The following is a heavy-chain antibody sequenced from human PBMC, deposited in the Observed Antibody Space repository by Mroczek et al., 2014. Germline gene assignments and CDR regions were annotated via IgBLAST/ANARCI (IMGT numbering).Heavy chain of an antibody. CDR2: IYHSGVT. Sequence: VQLQESGPGLVKPSQTLSLTCTVSGGSISSGNDYWSWIRQPPGKGLEWIGNIYHSGVTYYNPSLKSRVTISVDTSKNQFSLKLTSVTAADTAVYYCARDLYGSGEDAFDIWGQGTMVTVSS. CDR3: ARDLYGSGEDAFDI. CDR1: GGSISSGNDY. D-gene: IGHD3-10*01. J-gene: IGHJ3*02. V-gene: IGHV4-30-4*01.